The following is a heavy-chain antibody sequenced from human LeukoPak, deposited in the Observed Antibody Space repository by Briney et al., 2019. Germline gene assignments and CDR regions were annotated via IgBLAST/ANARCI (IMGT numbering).Heavy chain of an antibody. CDR2: INHSGST. J-gene: IGHJ5*02. Sequence: SETLSLTCAFYGGSFSGYYWSWIRQPPGKGLVWIGEINHSGSTNYNPSLKSRVTISVDTSKNQFSLKLSSVTAADTAVYYCARPRGYSGDEWFNWFDPWGQGTLVTVSS. V-gene: IGHV4-34*01. D-gene: IGHD5-12*01. CDR3: ARPRGYSGDEWFNWFDP. CDR1: GGSFSGYY.